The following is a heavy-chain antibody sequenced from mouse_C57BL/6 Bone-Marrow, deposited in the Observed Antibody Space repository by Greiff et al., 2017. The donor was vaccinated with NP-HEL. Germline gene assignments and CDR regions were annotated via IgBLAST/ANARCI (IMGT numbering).Heavy chain of an antibody. D-gene: IGHD2-1*01. CDR1: GYSFTSYY. V-gene: IGHV1-66*01. Sequence: VQLQESGPELVKPGASVKISCKASGYSFTSYYIHWVKQRPGQGLEWIGWIYPGSGNTKYNEKFKGKATLTADTSSSTAYMQLSSLTSEDSAVYYCGGIYFYAMDYWGQGTSVTVSS. CDR3: GGIYFYAMDY. J-gene: IGHJ4*01. CDR2: IYPGSGNT.